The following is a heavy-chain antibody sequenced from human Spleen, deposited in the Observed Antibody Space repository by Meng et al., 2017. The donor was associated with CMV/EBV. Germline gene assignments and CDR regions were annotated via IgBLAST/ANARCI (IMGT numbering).Heavy chain of an antibody. CDR2: ITSGGTT. J-gene: IGHJ4*02. Sequence: GESLKISCAASGFTFSTYDMSWVRQAPGKGLEWVATITSGGTTHYADSVRGRCTISRDNSNNTLYLQMNSLRAEDTAVYFCARLLEWLLSAFDSWGQGAPVPFPS. CDR1: GFTFSTYD. V-gene: IGHV3-23*01. D-gene: IGHD3-3*01. CDR3: ARLLEWLLSAFDS.